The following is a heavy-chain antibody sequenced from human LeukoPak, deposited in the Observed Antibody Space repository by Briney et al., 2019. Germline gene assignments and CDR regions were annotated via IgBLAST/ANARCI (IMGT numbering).Heavy chain of an antibody. CDR2: IYTSGST. CDR1: GGSISSYY. J-gene: IGHJ4*02. D-gene: IGHD6-13*01. Sequence: SETLSLTCTVSGGSISSYYWSWIRQPAGKGLEWIGRIYTSGSTNYNPSLKSRVTMSVDTSKNQFSLKLSSVTAADTAVYYCARIPVAAGSAYIDYWGQGTLVTVSS. CDR3: ARIPVAAGSAYIDY. V-gene: IGHV4-4*07.